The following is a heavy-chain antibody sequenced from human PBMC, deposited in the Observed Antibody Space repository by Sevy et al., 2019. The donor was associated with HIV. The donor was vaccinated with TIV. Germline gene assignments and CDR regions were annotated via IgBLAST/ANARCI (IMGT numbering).Heavy chain of an antibody. CDR2: VDHSGGT. Sequence: SETLSLTCAVYGEAVSSSYWTWIRQPPGGGLDWVGEVDHSGGTSYNPSLKSRATVSLDRSKRQFSLRLNYVTAADTAVYFCARGRSPKRLPLLYSGYDHMTAHFFDYWGQGALVTVSS. CDR1: GEAVSSSY. J-gene: IGHJ4*02. CDR3: ARGRSPKRLPLLYSGYDHMTAHFFDY. D-gene: IGHD5-12*01. V-gene: IGHV4-34*01.